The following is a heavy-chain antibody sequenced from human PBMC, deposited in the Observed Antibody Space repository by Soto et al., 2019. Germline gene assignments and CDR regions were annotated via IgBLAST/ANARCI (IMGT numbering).Heavy chain of an antibody. J-gene: IGHJ4*02. V-gene: IGHV3-33*01. CDR2: IWYDGSNK. Sequence: GGSLRLSCAASGFTFSSYGMHWVRQAPGKGLEWVAVIWYDGSNKYYADSVKGRFTISRDNSKNTLYLQMNSLRAEDTAVYYCARDSLWGAAAGGLDFDYWGQGTLVTVSS. D-gene: IGHD6-13*01. CDR1: GFTFSSYG. CDR3: ARDSLWGAAAGGLDFDY.